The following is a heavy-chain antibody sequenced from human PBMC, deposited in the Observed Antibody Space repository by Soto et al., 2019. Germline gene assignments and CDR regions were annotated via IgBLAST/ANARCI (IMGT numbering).Heavy chain of an antibody. D-gene: IGHD5-18*01. CDR2: IYHSGST. Sequence: LSLTCAVSGGSISSGGYSWSWIRQPPGKGLEWIGYIYHSGSTYYNPSLKSRVTISVDRSKNQFSLKLSSVTAADTAVYYCARGGGTAMVERWGQGTLVTVSS. CDR1: GGSISSGGYS. J-gene: IGHJ4*02. CDR3: ARGGGTAMVER. V-gene: IGHV4-30-2*01.